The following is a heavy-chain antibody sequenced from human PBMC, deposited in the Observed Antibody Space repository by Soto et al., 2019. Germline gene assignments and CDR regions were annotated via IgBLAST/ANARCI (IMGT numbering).Heavy chain of an antibody. CDR1: GFTFSSYA. CDR2: IAYDASVK. Sequence: QVQLVESGGGVVQPGRSLRLSCAAAGFTFSSYAMHWVRQAPGKGLEWVAVIAYDASVKYYGDSVKGRFTISRDNSRDTLYLQMNSLSPEDTAVYYCATERRGVSSSSATYWGQGTLVTVSS. D-gene: IGHD6-6*01. J-gene: IGHJ4*02. CDR3: ATERRGVSSSSATY. V-gene: IGHV3-30-3*01.